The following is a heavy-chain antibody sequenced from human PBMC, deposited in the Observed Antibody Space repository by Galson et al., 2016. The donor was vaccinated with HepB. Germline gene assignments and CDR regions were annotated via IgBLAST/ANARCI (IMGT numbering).Heavy chain of an antibody. Sequence: SLRLSCAASGFTFSSYAVAWVRQAPGKGLEWVSGMSDSDDIYYSPTVKGRFTISRDNSKNTVFLQLTSLRAEDTAVYYCAKDKRGHSSAWYWYFDYWGPGTLVSVSS. CDR1: GFTFSSYA. D-gene: IGHD6-13*01. V-gene: IGHV3-23*01. J-gene: IGHJ4*02. CDR2: MSDSDDI. CDR3: AKDKRGHSSAWYWYFDY.